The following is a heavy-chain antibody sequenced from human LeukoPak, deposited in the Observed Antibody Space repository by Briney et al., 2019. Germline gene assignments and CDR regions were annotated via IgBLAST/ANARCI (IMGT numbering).Heavy chain of an antibody. D-gene: IGHD6-19*01. CDR3: ARTRSSGWYEGPYYGMDV. CDR1: GFTFSSYS. J-gene: IGHJ6*02. Sequence: GGSLRLSCAASGFTFSSYSMTWVRQAPGKGLEWVSYISSSSSTIYYADSEKGRFTISRDNAKNSLYLQMNSLRAEDTAVYYCARTRSSGWYEGPYYGMDVWGQGTTVTVSS. V-gene: IGHV3-48*04. CDR2: ISSSSSTI.